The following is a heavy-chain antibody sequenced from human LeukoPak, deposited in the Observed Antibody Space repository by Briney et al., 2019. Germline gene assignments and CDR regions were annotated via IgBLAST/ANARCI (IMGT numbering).Heavy chain of an antibody. CDR1: GFTFSSYG. D-gene: IGHD3-22*01. V-gene: IGHV3-30*02. CDR2: IRYDGSNK. CDR3: AKDGKMYYYDSSGYYYFDY. J-gene: IGHJ4*02. Sequence: HPGGSLRLSGAASGFTFSSYGMHWVRQAPGKGLEWVAFIRYDGSNKYYADSVKGRFTISRDNSKNTLYLQMNSLRAEDTAVYYCAKDGKMYYYDSSGYYYFDYWGQGTLVTVSS.